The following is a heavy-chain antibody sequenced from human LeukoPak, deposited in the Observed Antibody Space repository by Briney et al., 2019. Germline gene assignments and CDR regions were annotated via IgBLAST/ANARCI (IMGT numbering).Heavy chain of an antibody. Sequence: PSETLSLTCTVSGGSISSGGYYWSWIRQHPGKGLEWIGYIYYSGSTYYNPSLKSRVTISVDTSKNQFSLKLSSVTAADTAVYYCARTPPPTWTSETMIEGYFDYWGQGTLVTVSS. J-gene: IGHJ4*02. V-gene: IGHV4-31*03. D-gene: IGHD3-22*01. CDR2: IYYSGST. CDR3: ARTPPPTWTSETMIEGYFDY. CDR1: GGSISSGGYY.